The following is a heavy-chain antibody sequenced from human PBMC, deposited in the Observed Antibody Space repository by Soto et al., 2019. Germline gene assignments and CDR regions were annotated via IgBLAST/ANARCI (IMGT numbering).Heavy chain of an antibody. CDR2: IFSGGST. CDR1: GFTVSSNY. V-gene: IGHV3-66*01. Sequence: GGSLRLSCAASGFTVSSNYMSWVRQAPEKGLEWVSVIFSGGSTYYADSVKGRFTISRDNSKNTLYLQMNSLRAEDTAVYYCARVPTVTPVFFDYWGQGTLVTVSS. D-gene: IGHD4-17*01. J-gene: IGHJ4*02. CDR3: ARVPTVTPVFFDY.